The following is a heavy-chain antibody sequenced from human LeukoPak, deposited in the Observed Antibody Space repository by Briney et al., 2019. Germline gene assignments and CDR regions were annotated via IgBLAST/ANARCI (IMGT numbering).Heavy chain of an antibody. V-gene: IGHV3-21*01. J-gene: IGHJ6*02. CDR3: ASGAPTIAVADAPYYSGLDA. CDR1: GFTFSTYS. CDR2: ISSISAYI. Sequence: GGSLRLSCAASGFTFSTYSMNWVRQAPGKGLEWVSSISSISAYIYYADSVRGRFTISRDNANNSLFLQMNSLRAEDTAVYYCASGAPTIAVADAPYYSGLDAWGHGTTVTVSS. D-gene: IGHD6-19*01.